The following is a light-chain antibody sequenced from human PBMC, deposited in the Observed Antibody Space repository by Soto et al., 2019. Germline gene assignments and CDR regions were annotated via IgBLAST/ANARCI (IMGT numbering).Light chain of an antibody. CDR3: SSYVGRNNNV. J-gene: IGLJ1*01. V-gene: IGLV2-8*01. CDR2: EVN. Sequence: QSALTQPTSASGSPGQSVTISCTGTSSDVGGYNYVSWYQQHPGKAPKIMIYEVNKRPSGVPDRFSGSKSGNTASLTVSGLQAEDEADYYCSSYVGRNNNVFGTGTQLTVL. CDR1: SSDVGGYNY.